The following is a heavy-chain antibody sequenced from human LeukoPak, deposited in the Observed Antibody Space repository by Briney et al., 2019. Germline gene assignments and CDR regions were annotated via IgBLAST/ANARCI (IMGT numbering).Heavy chain of an antibody. CDR3: ATGGVTMVRGVITPRNDAFDI. CDR2: FDPEDGET. V-gene: IGHV1-24*01. D-gene: IGHD3-10*01. Sequence: ASVKVSCKVSGYTLTELSMHWVRQAPGEGLEWMGGFDPEDGETIYAQKFQGRVTMTEDTSTDAAYMELSSLRSEDTAVYYCATGGVTMVRGVITPRNDAFDIWGQGTMVTVSS. J-gene: IGHJ3*02. CDR1: GYTLTELS.